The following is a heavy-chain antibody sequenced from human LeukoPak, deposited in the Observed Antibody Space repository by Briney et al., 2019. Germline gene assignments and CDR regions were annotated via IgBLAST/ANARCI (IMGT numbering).Heavy chain of an antibody. CDR3: ARVTMVRGVLGAFDI. CDR1: GYTFTSYD. J-gene: IGHJ3*02. Sequence: ASVKVSCKASGYTFTSYDINWGRQATGQGLEWMGWMNPNSGNTGYAQKFQGRVTMTRNTSISTAYMELSSLRSEDTAVYYCARVTMVRGVLGAFDIWGQGTMVTVSS. D-gene: IGHD3-10*01. V-gene: IGHV1-8*01. CDR2: MNPNSGNT.